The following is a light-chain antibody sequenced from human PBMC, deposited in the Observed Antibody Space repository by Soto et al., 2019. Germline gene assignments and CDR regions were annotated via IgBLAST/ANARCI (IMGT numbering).Light chain of an antibody. CDR3: QHYDNFPVT. Sequence: DIQMTQSPSSLSASVGDRVTITCQVSQDISNYLNWYRQRAVKAPQLLIYEASNLQTGVPSRFSGTGSGTDFTLTISSLQPEDIATYYCQHYDNFPVTFGGGTKVEIK. V-gene: IGKV1-33*01. CDR2: EAS. CDR1: QDISNY. J-gene: IGKJ4*01.